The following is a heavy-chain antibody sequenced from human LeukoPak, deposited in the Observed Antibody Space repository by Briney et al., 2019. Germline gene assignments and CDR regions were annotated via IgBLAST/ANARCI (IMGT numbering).Heavy chain of an antibody. V-gene: IGHV4-39*07. CDR1: GGSISSSSYY. Sequence: SETLSLTCTVSGGSISSSSYYWGWIRQPPGKGLEWIGSIYYSGSTNYNPSLKSRVTISVDTSKNQFSLKLSSVTAADTAVYYCARVRRVGATPFDYWGQGTLVTVSS. J-gene: IGHJ4*02. CDR2: IYYSGST. CDR3: ARVRRVGATPFDY. D-gene: IGHD1-26*01.